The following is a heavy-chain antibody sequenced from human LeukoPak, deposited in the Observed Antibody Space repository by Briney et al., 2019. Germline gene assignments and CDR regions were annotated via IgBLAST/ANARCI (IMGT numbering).Heavy chain of an antibody. CDR2: ISGSGGST. CDR1: GFTFSSYA. J-gene: IGHJ6*02. CDR3: AKAMVRGVIFSYGMDV. V-gene: IGHV3-23*01. Sequence: HAGGSLRLSCAASGFTFSSYAMSWVRQAPGKGLEWVSAISGSGGSTYYADSVKGRFTISRDSSKNTLYLQMNSLRAEDTAVYYCAKAMVRGVIFSYGMDVWGQGTTVTVSS. D-gene: IGHD3-10*01.